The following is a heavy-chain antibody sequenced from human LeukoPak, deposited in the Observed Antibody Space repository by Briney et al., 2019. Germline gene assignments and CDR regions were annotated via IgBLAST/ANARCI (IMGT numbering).Heavy chain of an antibody. Sequence: SETLSLTCTVSGGSISSYYWSWVRQPPGKGLEWIGYIYYSGSTNYNPSLKSRVTISVDTSKNQFSLKLSSVTAADTAVYYCARTVVVAAEYYYYYYYMDVWGKGTTVTVSS. J-gene: IGHJ6*03. D-gene: IGHD2-15*01. CDR2: IYYSGST. CDR1: GGSISSYY. V-gene: IGHV4-59*01. CDR3: ARTVVVAAEYYYYYYYMDV.